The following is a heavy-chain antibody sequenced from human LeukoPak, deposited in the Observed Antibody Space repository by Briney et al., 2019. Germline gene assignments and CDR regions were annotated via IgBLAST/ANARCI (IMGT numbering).Heavy chain of an antibody. J-gene: IGHJ4*02. D-gene: IGHD6-19*01. CDR2: ISGSGGST. V-gene: IGHV3-23*01. CDR3: AKLKGSGWFLFTYYFDY. CDR1: GFTFSSYG. Sequence: PGGSLRLSCAASGFTFSSYGMSWVRQAPGKGLEWVSAISGSGGSTYYADSVKGRFTISRDNSKNTLYLQMNSLRAEDTAVYYCAKLKGSGWFLFTYYFDYWGQGTLVTVSS.